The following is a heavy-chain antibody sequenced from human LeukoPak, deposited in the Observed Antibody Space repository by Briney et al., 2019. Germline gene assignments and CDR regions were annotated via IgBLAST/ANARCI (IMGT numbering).Heavy chain of an antibody. CDR3: AKTGVYYYGSGSSIYFDY. Sequence: GGSLRLSCAASGFTFSSYSMNWVRQAPGKGLEWVPYISSSSSTIYYADSVKGRFTISRDNAKNSLYLQMNSLRAEDTAVYYCAKTGVYYYGSGSSIYFDYWGQGTLVTVSS. J-gene: IGHJ4*02. V-gene: IGHV3-48*01. CDR2: ISSSSSTI. D-gene: IGHD3-10*01. CDR1: GFTFSSYS.